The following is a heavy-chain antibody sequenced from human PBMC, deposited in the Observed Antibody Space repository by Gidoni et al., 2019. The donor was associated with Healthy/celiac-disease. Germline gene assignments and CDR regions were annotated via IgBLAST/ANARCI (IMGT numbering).Heavy chain of an antibody. CDR1: GFTFSNAW. D-gene: IGHD4-17*01. J-gene: IGHJ3*02. CDR2: IKSKTDGGTT. V-gene: IGHV3-15*01. Sequence: EVQLVESGGGLVKPGGSLRLSCAASGFTFSNAWMRWVWQAPGKGLGWVGRIKSKTDGGTTNYAAPVKGRFTISRDDSKNTLYLRMNSLKTEDTAVYYCTTDYREGDDYGDYGGEDAFDIWGQGTMVTVSS. CDR3: TTDYREGDDYGDYGGEDAFDI.